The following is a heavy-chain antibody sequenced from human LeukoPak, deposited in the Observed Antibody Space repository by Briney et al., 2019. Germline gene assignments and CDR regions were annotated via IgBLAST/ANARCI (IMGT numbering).Heavy chain of an antibody. D-gene: IGHD5-12*01. CDR1: GYTFTSYY. CDR2: INPSGGST. Sequence: ASVKVSCKASGYTFTSYYMHWVRQAPGQGLEWMGIINPSGGSTSYAQKFQGRVTMTRDTSTSTVYMELSSLRSEDTAVYYCARDRGYSGYDFALGDFDYWGQGTLVTVSS. V-gene: IGHV1-46*01. J-gene: IGHJ4*02. CDR3: ARDRGYSGYDFALGDFDY.